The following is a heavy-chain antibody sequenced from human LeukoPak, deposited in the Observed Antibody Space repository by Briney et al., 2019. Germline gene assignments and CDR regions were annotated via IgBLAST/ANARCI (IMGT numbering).Heavy chain of an antibody. CDR1: GYTFTSYG. V-gene: IGHV1-18*01. CDR3: ARDSDDIAVVVAAASGEFDY. CDR2: ISAYNGNT. D-gene: IGHD2-15*01. J-gene: IGHJ4*02. Sequence: ASVKVSCKASGYTFTSYGISWVRQAPGQGLEWMGWISAYNGNTNYAQKLQGRVTMTTDTSTSTAYMELSRLRSDDTAVYYCARDSDDIAVVVAAASGEFDYWGQGTLVTVSS.